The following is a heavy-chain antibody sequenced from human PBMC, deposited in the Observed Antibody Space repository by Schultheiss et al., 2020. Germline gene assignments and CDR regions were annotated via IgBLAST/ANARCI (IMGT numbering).Heavy chain of an antibody. CDR1: GFTFSSYG. CDR3: ARGRGYCSSTSCYGYWFDP. Sequence: WGSLRLSCAASGFTFSSYGMHWVRQAPGKGLEWVAVISYDGSNKYYADSVKGRFTISRDNSKNTLYLQMGSLRAEDMAVYYCARGRGYCSSTSCYGYWFDPWGQGTLVTVSS. V-gene: IGHV3-30*03. CDR2: ISYDGSNK. J-gene: IGHJ5*02. D-gene: IGHD2-2*01.